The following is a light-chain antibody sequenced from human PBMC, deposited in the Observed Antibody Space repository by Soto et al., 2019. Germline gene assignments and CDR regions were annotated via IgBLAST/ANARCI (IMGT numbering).Light chain of an antibody. CDR2: AAS. CDR3: QQLNSFPIT. J-gene: IGKJ5*01. CDR1: RGISSY. V-gene: IGKV1-9*01. Sequence: IKLTQSPSSLSASVGARVTITCRASRGISSYLAWYQQKPGKARKLLIYAASTLQSGVTSRFSGSGSGTEFTLTITSLQPEDFATYYCQQLNSFPITFGQGTRLEIK.